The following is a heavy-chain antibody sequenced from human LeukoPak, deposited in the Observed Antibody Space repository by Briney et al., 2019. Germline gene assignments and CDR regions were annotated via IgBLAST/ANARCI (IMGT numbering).Heavy chain of an antibody. Sequence: TSETLSLTCTVSGSSISSGDYYWSWIRQPPGKGLEWIGYIYYSGSTYYNPSLKSRVTISVDTSKNQFSLKLSSVTAADTAVYYCARLPFNDIRDYWGQGTLVTVSS. J-gene: IGHJ4*02. D-gene: IGHD3-9*01. CDR2: IYYSGST. V-gene: IGHV4-30-4*01. CDR1: GSSISSGDYY. CDR3: ARLPFNDIRDY.